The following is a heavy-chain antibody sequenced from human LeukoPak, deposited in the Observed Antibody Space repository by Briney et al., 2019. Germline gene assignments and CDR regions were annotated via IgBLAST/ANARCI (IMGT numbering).Heavy chain of an antibody. CDR2: INAGNGQT. V-gene: IGHV1-3*01. Sequence: ASVKVSCKASGYTVTSYAIHWVRQAPGQRLEWMGWINAGNGQTKYSQKFQRIVTITRDTSASTAYMELSSLRSEDPAVYYCATGVTMDDFDYWGQGTLVTVSS. D-gene: IGHD4/OR15-4a*01. J-gene: IGHJ4*02. CDR1: GYTVTSYA. CDR3: ATGVTMDDFDY.